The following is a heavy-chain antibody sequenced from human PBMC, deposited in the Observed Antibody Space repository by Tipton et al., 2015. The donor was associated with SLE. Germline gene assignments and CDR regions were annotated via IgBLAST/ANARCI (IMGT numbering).Heavy chain of an antibody. D-gene: IGHD1-26*01. CDR1: GFTFSSYW. CDR2: IKQDGSEK. V-gene: IGHV3-7*05. Sequence: SLRLSCAASGFTFSSYWMSWVRQAPGKGLEWVANIKQDGSEKYYVDSVKGRFTISRDNSKNTLYLQMNSLRAEDTAVYYCASEGDIGGSYLDYWGQGTLVTVSS. CDR3: ASEGDIGGSYLDY. J-gene: IGHJ4*02.